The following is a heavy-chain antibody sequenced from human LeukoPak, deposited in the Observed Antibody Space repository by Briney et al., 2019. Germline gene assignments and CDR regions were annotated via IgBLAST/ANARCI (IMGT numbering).Heavy chain of an antibody. V-gene: IGHV3-33*01. CDR2: IWYDGSNK. J-gene: IGHJ4*02. Sequence: GRSLRRSCAASGFTFNTYGMHWVGQAPGKGLEWMAVIWYDGSNKYYADSVKGRFTISRDDSKNTLYLQMNSLRAEDTAVYYCARAGYSSSWYNLLDYWGQGTLVTVSS. CDR1: GFTFNTYG. CDR3: ARAGYSSSWYNLLDY. D-gene: IGHD6-13*01.